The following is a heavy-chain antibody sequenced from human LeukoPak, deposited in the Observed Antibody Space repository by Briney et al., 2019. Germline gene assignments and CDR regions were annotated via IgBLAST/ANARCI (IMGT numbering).Heavy chain of an antibody. D-gene: IGHD5-24*01. Sequence: PSETLSLTCAVSGGSISSANWWSWVRQPPGKGLEWIGEIYLGGKTNHNPSLKSRVTISIDTSKNQFSLKLISVTAADTALYYCARHMATPGTRGFDSWGQGTLVTVSS. CDR1: GGSISSANW. J-gene: IGHJ4*02. V-gene: IGHV4-4*02. CDR2: IYLGGKT. CDR3: ARHMATPGTRGFDS.